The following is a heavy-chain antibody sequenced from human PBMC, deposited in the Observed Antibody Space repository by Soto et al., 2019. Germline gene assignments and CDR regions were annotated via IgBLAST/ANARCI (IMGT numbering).Heavy chain of an antibody. CDR3: AKDLGSWYFDY. CDR2: ISYDGSNK. Sequence: QVQLVESGGGVVQPGRSLRLSCAASGFTFSSYGMHWVRQAPGEGLEWVAVISYDGSNKYYADSVKGRFTISRDNSKNTLYLQMNSLRAEDTAVYYCAKDLGSWYFDYWGQGTLVTVSS. V-gene: IGHV3-30*18. CDR1: GFTFSSYG. J-gene: IGHJ4*02. D-gene: IGHD6-13*01.